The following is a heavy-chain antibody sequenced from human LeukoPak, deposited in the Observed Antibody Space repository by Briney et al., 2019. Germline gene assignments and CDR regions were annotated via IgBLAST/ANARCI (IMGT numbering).Heavy chain of an antibody. CDR2: ISGSGGNT. J-gene: IGHJ5*02. V-gene: IGHV3-23*01. CDR1: GFTFSSYT. Sequence: ETLSLSCAASGFTFSSYTMSWVRQAPGKGLEWVSVISGSGGNTYYADSVKGRFTISRDNSKNTLYLQMSSLRADDTAVYYCAKGRSSGWSPETWGQGTLVTVSS. D-gene: IGHD6-19*01. CDR3: AKGRSSGWSPET.